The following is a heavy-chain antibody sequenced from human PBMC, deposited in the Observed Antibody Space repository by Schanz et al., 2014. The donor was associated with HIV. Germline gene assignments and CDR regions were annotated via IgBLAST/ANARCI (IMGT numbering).Heavy chain of an antibody. D-gene: IGHD1-26*01. CDR1: GFTFNYAW. CDR2: IKEDGSVI. Sequence: EGQLVESGGGLVKPGESLRISCAASGFTFNYAWMSWVRQAPGMGLEWVANIKEDGSVINYVDSVKGRFTISRDNVKNSLFLQMNSLRAEDTAMYYCARDVGAGANEYWGQGTLVTVSS. J-gene: IGHJ4*02. V-gene: IGHV3-7*01. CDR3: ARDVGAGANEY.